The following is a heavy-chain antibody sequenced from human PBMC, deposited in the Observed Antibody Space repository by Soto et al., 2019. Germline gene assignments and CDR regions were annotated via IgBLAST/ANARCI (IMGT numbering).Heavy chain of an antibody. CDR3: ARGPTGSTMN. D-gene: IGHD3-10*01. CDR2: ITKDGSNK. V-gene: IGHV3-30-3*01. Sequence: PGGSLRLSCAASGFTFGTYAMHWVRQAPGKGLEWVAVITKDGSNKYYADSVKGRFTISRDNSKNTVYLQMDSLRGDDTAVYFCARGPTGSTMNWGQGTLVTVSS. CDR1: GFTFGTYA. J-gene: IGHJ4*02.